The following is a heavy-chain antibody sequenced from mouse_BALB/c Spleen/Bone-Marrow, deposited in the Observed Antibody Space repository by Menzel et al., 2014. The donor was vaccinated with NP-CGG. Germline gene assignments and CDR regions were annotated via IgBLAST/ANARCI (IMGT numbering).Heavy chain of an antibody. V-gene: IGHV1-54*01. D-gene: IGHD2-4*01. CDR2: INPGSGGT. CDR1: GYAFTNYL. CDR3: ARDGDYDEGYAMDY. J-gene: IGHJ4*01. Sequence: VQLQQSGAELVRPGTSVKVSCKASGYAFTNYLIEWVKQRPGQGLEWIGVINPGSGGTNYNEKFKGKATLTADKSSSTGYMQLSSLTSDDSAVYFCARDGDYDEGYAMDYWGQGTSVTVSS.